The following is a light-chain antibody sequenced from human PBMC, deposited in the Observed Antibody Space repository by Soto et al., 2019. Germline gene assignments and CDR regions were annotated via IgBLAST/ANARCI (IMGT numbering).Light chain of an antibody. V-gene: IGKV3D-15*01. J-gene: IGKJ1*01. Sequence: DIVVTQSPATLSVSPWERATLSCRASQSVRSNLAWYQQKPGQAPRLLIYDASTRDTGIPARFSGSGSGTEFTLTISSLQSEDYAVYYCQPYNDWPSWTFGQGTKVDIK. CDR2: DAS. CDR3: QPYNDWPSWT. CDR1: QSVRSN.